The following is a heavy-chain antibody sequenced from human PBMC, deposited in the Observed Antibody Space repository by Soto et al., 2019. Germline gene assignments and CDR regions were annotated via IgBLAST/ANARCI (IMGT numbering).Heavy chain of an antibody. CDR2: ISWNSGSI. V-gene: IGHV3-9*01. J-gene: IGHJ3*02. D-gene: IGHD4-17*01. CDR1: GFTFDDYA. Sequence: GGSLRLSCAASGFTFDDYAMHWVRQAPGKGLEWVSGISWNSGSIGYADSVKGRFTISRDNAKNSLYLQMNSLRAEDTALYYCAKIDYGDYADAFDIWGQGTMVTVS. CDR3: AKIDYGDYADAFDI.